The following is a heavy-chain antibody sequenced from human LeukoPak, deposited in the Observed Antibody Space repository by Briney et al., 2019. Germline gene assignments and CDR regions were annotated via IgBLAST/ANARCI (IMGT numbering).Heavy chain of an antibody. Sequence: GGSLRLSCAASGFTFSSYSMNWVRQAPGKGLEWVSSISSSSSYIYYADSVKGRFTISRDNAKNSLYLQMNSLRDEGTAVYYCASLPGAVAGVDFWGQGTLVTVSS. D-gene: IGHD6-19*01. CDR3: ASLPGAVAGVDF. V-gene: IGHV3-21*01. CDR2: ISSSSSYI. J-gene: IGHJ4*02. CDR1: GFTFSSYS.